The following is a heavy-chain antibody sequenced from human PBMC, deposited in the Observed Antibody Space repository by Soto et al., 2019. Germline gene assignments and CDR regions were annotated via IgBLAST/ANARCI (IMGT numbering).Heavy chain of an antibody. D-gene: IGHD6-13*01. J-gene: IGHJ3*01. Sequence: SETLSLTCAVSGGSISNTSYFWGWIRQPPGKGLEWVGNMFSTGSSTYSPSLKGRITISVDTSKNHFSLSLFSVTASDTAVYYCARGRRAWYRAFDVWGQGTMVTVSS. CDR3: ARGRRAWYRAFDV. CDR1: GGSISNTSYF. CDR2: MFSTGSS. V-gene: IGHV4-39*02.